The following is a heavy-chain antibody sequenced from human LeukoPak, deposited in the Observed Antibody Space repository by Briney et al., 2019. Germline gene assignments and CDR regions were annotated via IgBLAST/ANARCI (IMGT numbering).Heavy chain of an antibody. Sequence: SETLSLTCAVYGGSFSGYYWSWIRQPPGKGLEWIGEINHSGSTNYNPSLKSRVTISVDTSKNQFSLKLSSVTAADTAVYYCARSSWYDSSGYYYSYWGQGTLVTVSS. CDR1: GGSFSGYY. D-gene: IGHD3-22*01. J-gene: IGHJ4*02. CDR2: INHSGST. V-gene: IGHV4-34*01. CDR3: ARSSWYDSSGYYYSY.